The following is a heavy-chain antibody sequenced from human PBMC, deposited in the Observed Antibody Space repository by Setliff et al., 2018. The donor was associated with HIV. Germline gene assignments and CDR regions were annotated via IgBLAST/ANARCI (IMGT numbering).Heavy chain of an antibody. Sequence: SETLSLTCAVYGGSFSGTYWSWIRQPPGKGLEWIGEISHSGNANSDFSPKSRVTMSVATSRKQFSLNLTSVTDADTAIYYCASRPYSSTWYQIWGQGTMVTVSS. J-gene: IGHJ3*02. CDR2: ISHSGNA. D-gene: IGHD6-13*01. CDR1: GGSFSGTY. V-gene: IGHV4-34*01. CDR3: ASRPYSSTWYQI.